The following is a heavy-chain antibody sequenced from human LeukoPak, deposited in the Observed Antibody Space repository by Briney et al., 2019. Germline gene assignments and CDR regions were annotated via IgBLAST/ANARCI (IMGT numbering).Heavy chain of an antibody. J-gene: IGHJ4*02. V-gene: IGHV3-53*01. D-gene: IGHD2-8*02. CDR2: SYSGGST. Sequence: PGGSVRLSCVASAFSDKSNYMSWVRQAPGKGLEWVSVSYSGGSTYYEDSVKGRFTVSSDVSKNTLYLRMNNLRGEDTAVYYCASRHCSGENCYAGPLDFWGQGIQVTVSS. CDR1: AFSDKSNY. CDR3: ASRHCSGENCYAGPLDF.